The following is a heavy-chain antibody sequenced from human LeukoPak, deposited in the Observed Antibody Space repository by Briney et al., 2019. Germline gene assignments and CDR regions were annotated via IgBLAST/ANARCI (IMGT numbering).Heavy chain of an antibody. Sequence: PGGSLRLSCAASGFTVSNNYMRWVRQAPGKGLEWVSLIYSGGSTYYADSVKGRFIISRDNSKNTLYLQMNSLRAEDTAVYYCARDPYNGSYGDDYYYYMDVWGKGTTVTISS. V-gene: IGHV3-66*01. CDR2: IYSGGST. CDR3: ARDPYNGSYGDDYYYYMDV. D-gene: IGHD1-26*01. CDR1: GFTVSNNY. J-gene: IGHJ6*03.